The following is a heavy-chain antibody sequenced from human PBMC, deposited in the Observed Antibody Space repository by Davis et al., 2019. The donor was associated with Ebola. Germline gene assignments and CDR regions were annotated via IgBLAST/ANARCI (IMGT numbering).Heavy chain of an antibody. J-gene: IGHJ6*02. CDR1: GFTVSSNY. CDR3: ARDSGDYRSLYYYGMDV. V-gene: IGHV3-53*01. D-gene: IGHD4-17*01. CDR2: IYSGGST. Sequence: GGSLRLSCAASGFTVSSNYMSWVRQAPGKGLEWVSVIYSGGSTYYADSVKGRFTISRDNAKNSLYLQMNSLRAEDTAVYYCARDSGDYRSLYYYGMDVWGQGTTVTVSS.